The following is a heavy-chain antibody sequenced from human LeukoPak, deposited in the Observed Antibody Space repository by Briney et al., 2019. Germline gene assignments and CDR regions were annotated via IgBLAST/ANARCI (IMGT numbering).Heavy chain of an antibody. Sequence: GGSLRLSCAASGFTFSSYAMSWVRQAPGKGLEWVSAISGSGGSTYYADSVKGRFTISRDNSKNTLYLQMNSLRAEDTAVYYRAALMVYAIRAFDIWGQGTMVTVSS. CDR3: AALMVYAIRAFDI. J-gene: IGHJ3*02. CDR2: ISGSGGST. D-gene: IGHD2-8*01. CDR1: GFTFSSYA. V-gene: IGHV3-23*01.